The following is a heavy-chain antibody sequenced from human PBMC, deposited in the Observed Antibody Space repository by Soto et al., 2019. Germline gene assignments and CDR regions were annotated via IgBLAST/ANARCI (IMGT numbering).Heavy chain of an antibody. J-gene: IGHJ4*02. CDR1: GASIRRGGYY. CDR2: IYYTGST. Sequence: PSETLSLTCSVSGASIRRGGYYWSWLRQSPGKGLEWIGHIYYTGSTFYSPSLKSRLTISLDTSKNQFSLDLRSVTAADTAMYYCARIEMASIKWGRGTLVTVSS. V-gene: IGHV4-31*03. CDR3: ARIEMASIK.